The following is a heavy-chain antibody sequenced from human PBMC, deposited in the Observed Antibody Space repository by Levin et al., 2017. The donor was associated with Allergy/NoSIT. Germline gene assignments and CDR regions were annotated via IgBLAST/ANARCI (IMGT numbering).Heavy chain of an antibody. Sequence: ASVKVSCKASGYTFTSYGFNWVRQAPGQGLEWMGWISAYNGNTNYAQKLQGRVTVTTDTSTTTAYMELRSLRSDDTAVYYCARDGAYSGGHVEGGDAFDIWGQGTTVTVSS. CDR1: GYTFTSYG. CDR2: ISAYNGNT. J-gene: IGHJ3*02. CDR3: ARDGAYSGGHVEGGDAFDI. V-gene: IGHV1-18*01. D-gene: IGHD1-26*01.